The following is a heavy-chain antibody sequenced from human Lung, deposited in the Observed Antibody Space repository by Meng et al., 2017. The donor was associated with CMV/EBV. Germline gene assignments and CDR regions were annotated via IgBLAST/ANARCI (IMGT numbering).Heavy chain of an antibody. D-gene: IGHD1-26*01. CDR2: IGHDGNKK. J-gene: IGHJ1*01. CDR3: AKDRGWELRLLVH. CDR1: GFTFSNYG. Sequence: GESXKISCAAGGFTFSNYGMHWVRQTPGKGLQWVAFIGHDGNKKFYTDSVRGRFTIDRDNSRNTLLLRMNSLRDEDTAVYYCAKDRGWELRLLVHWGPG. V-gene: IGHV3-30*02.